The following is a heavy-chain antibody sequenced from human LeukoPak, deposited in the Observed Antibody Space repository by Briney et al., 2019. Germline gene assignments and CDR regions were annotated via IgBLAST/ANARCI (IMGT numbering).Heavy chain of an antibody. D-gene: IGHD3-10*01. Sequence: PGTSLRLSCAASGFTFSRYAMHWVRQAPGKGLEWVALIWFDGTNKFYADSVKGRFTISRDNSKNTLYLQMNSLRAEDTAVYYCARYQGPSGSEYFQHWGQGTLVTASS. J-gene: IGHJ1*01. V-gene: IGHV3-33*01. CDR2: IWFDGTNK. CDR1: GFTFSRYA. CDR3: ARYQGPSGSEYFQH.